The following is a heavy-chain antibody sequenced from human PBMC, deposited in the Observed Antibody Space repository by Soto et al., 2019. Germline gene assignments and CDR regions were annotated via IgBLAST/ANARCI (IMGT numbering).Heavy chain of an antibody. CDR2: INHSGST. CDR3: AVGGIYYGSYDY. CDR1: GGSFSGYY. Sequence: SETLSLTCAVYGGSFSGYYWSWIRQPPGKGLEWIGEINHSGSTNYNPSLKSRVTISVDTSKNQFSLELSSVTAADTAVYYCAVGGIYYGSYDYWGQGTLVTVSS. J-gene: IGHJ4*02. V-gene: IGHV4-34*01. D-gene: IGHD3-10*01.